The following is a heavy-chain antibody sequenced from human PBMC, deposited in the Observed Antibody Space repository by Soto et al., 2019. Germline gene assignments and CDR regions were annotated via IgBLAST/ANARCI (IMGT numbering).Heavy chain of an antibody. Sequence: PSETLSLTCTVSGGSISSYYWSWIRQPPGKGLEWIGYIYYSGSTNYNPSLKSRVTISVDTSKNQFSLKLSSVTAADTAVYYCARKVLGEGYFDYWGQGTLVTVSS. V-gene: IGHV4-59*01. CDR3: ARKVLGEGYFDY. CDR2: IYYSGST. CDR1: GGSISSYY. D-gene: IGHD2-8*01. J-gene: IGHJ4*02.